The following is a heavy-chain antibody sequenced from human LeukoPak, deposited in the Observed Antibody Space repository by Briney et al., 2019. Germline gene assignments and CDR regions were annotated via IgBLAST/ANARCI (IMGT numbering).Heavy chain of an antibody. Sequence: GGSLRLSCAASGFTFSSYGMTWVRQAPGKGQEWVSGITGSGDNTYYADSVKGRFTISRDNSKNTLYLQMNSLRPEDTAAYYCAKVGVVGATTSAYSEYWGQGTLVTVSS. CDR3: AKVGVVGATTSAYSEY. D-gene: IGHD1-26*01. CDR1: GFTFSSYG. CDR2: ITGSGDNT. J-gene: IGHJ4*02. V-gene: IGHV3-23*01.